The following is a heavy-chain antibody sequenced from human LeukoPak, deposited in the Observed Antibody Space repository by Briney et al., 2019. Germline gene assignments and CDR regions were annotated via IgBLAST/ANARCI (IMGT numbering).Heavy chain of an antibody. CDR1: GFTLTNAW. Sequence: GGSLRLSCEVSGFTLTNAWLSWVRQAPGKGLEWVGRIRSKADGGTTDYAAPVKGRFTISRDDSKNTLFLQMESLKMEDTAVYSCTTGYGTIDFWGQGTLVTVSS. J-gene: IGHJ4*02. V-gene: IGHV3-15*01. CDR2: IRSKADGGTT. CDR3: TTGYGTIDF. D-gene: IGHD4-17*01.